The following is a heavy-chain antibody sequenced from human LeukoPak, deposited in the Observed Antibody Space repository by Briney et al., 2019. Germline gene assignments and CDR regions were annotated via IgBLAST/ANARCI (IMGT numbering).Heavy chain of an antibody. CDR1: GGSISSGSYY. CDR3: ARGGVKADY. V-gene: IGHV4-61*02. CDR2: IYTSGST. D-gene: IGHD3-16*01. Sequence: SQTLSLTCTVSGGSISSGSYYWSWIRQPAGKGLEWIGRIYTSGSTNYNPSLKSRVTISVDTSKNQFSLKLSSVTAADTAVCYCARGGVKADYWGQGTLVTVSS. J-gene: IGHJ4*02.